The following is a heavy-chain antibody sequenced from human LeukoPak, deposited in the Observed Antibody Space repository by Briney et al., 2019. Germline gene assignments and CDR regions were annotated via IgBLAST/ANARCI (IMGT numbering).Heavy chain of an antibody. D-gene: IGHD3-9*01. CDR1: GFTVSSNY. Sequence: GGSLRLSCAATGFTVSSNYMSWVRQAPGKGLEWVSAISGSGGSTYYADSVKGRFTISRDNSKNTLYLQMNSLRAEDTAVYYCAKAFLTGYYRYFDYWGQGTLVTVSS. J-gene: IGHJ4*02. CDR3: AKAFLTGYYRYFDY. V-gene: IGHV3-23*01. CDR2: ISGSGGST.